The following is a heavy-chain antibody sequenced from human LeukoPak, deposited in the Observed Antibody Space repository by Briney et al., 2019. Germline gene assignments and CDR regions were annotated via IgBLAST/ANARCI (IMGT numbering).Heavy chain of an antibody. V-gene: IGHV3-23*01. CDR1: GFTFSSYA. J-gene: IGHJ4*02. Sequence: PGGSLRLSCAASGFTFSSYAMSWVRQAPGKGLEWVSAISGSGGSTYYADSVKGRFTISRDNSKNTPYLQMNSLRAEDTAIYYCAKDNFGIVGATDVLDYWGQGTLVTVSS. CDR3: AKDNFGIVGATDVLDY. CDR2: ISGSGGST. D-gene: IGHD1-26*01.